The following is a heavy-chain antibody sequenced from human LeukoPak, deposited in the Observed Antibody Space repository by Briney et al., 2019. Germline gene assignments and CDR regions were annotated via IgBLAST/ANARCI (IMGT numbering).Heavy chain of an antibody. CDR3: ARQGGGYD. CDR2: NYYTGST. V-gene: IGHV4-59*08. Sequence: SETLSLTCAVSGGSISRHYWMWIRQPPGKGLEWLGYNYYTGSTNYNSSLGGRITILIDTSKNQFSLTLTSVTAADTAVYYCARQGGGYDWGQGILVTVSS. J-gene: IGHJ4*02. CDR1: GGSISRHY. D-gene: IGHD5-12*01.